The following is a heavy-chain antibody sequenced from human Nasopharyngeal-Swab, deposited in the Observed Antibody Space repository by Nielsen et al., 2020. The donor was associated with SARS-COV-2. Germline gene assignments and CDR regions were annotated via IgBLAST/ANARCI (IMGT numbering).Heavy chain of an antibody. CDR3: AKSGGSSWSYGMNV. V-gene: IGHV3-23*01. CDR1: GFTFSSYA. Sequence: GESLKISYAASGFTFSSYAMSWVRQAPGKGLEWVSAISGSGGSTYYADSVKGRFTISRDNSKNTLYLQMSSLRAEDTAVYYCAKSGGSSWSYGMNVWGQGTTVTVSS. CDR2: ISGSGGST. J-gene: IGHJ6*02. D-gene: IGHD6-13*01.